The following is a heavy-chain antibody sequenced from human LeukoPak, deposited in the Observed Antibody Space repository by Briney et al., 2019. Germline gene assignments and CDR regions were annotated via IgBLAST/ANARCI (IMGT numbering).Heavy chain of an antibody. V-gene: IGHV4-38-2*02. D-gene: IGHD2-15*01. Sequence: SEALSLTCTVSGYSISSGYYWGWIRQPPGKGLEWIGSIYHSGSTYYNPSLKSRVTISVDTSKNQFSLKLSSVTAADTAVYYCARAKPRISCSGGSCYPSRGAFDIWGQGTMVTVSS. CDR2: IYHSGST. CDR3: ARAKPRISCSGGSCYPSRGAFDI. J-gene: IGHJ3*02. CDR1: GYSISSGYY.